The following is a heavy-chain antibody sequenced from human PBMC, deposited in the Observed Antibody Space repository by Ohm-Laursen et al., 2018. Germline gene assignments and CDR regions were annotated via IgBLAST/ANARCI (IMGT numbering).Heavy chain of an antibody. Sequence: GASVKVSCKASGYTFTSYDINWVRQATGQGLEWIGWIVVGSGNTNYAQKFQERVTITRDMSTSTAYMELSSLRSEDTAVYYCAAVPYAPGAFDIWGQGTMVTVSS. CDR1: GYTFTSYD. D-gene: IGHD2-2*01. V-gene: IGHV1-58*02. J-gene: IGHJ3*02. CDR2: IVVGSGNT. CDR3: AAVPYAPGAFDI.